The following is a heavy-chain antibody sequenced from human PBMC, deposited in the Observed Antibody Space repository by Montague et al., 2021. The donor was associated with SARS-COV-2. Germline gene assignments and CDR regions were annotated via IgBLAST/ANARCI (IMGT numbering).Heavy chain of an antibody. CDR3: ARGRGYTGYDSD. CDR1: GGSMNSGGYY. V-gene: IGHV4-31*03. CDR2: IYYTGST. D-gene: IGHD5-12*01. J-gene: IGHJ4*02. Sequence: TLSLTCTVSGGSMNSGGYYWSWIRQHPGKGLEWIGYIYYTGSTFYNPSLKSRLTMSVDTSQNQFSLRLISVTAADTAVYYCARGRGYTGYDSDWGQGTLATVSS.